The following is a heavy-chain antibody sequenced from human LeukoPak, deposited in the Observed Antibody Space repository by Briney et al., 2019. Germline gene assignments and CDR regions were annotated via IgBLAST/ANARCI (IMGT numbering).Heavy chain of an antibody. CDR3: ARNGRDQWLASDY. CDR1: GFTVSSNY. Sequence: GGSLRLSCAASGFTVSSNYMSWVRPAPGKGLEWVAVMYSGGSTYYADSVRGRFTISRDNSKNTLYLQMNSLRAEDTAVYYCARNGRDQWLASDYWGQGTLVTVSS. J-gene: IGHJ4*02. V-gene: IGHV3-53*01. CDR2: MYSGGST. D-gene: IGHD6-19*01.